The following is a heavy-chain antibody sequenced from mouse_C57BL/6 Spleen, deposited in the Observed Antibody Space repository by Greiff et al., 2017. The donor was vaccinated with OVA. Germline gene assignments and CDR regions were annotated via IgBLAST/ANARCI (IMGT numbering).Heavy chain of an antibody. CDR3: TRGGVTTYFDY. CDR2: ISSGGDYI. CDR1: GFTFSSYA. Sequence: EVKLVESGEGLVKPGGSLKLSCAASGFTFSSYAMSWVRQTPEKRLEWVAYISSGGDYIYYADTVKGRFTISRDNARNTLYLQMSSLKSEDTAMYYCTRGGVTTYFDYWGQGTTLTVSS. D-gene: IGHD2-2*01. V-gene: IGHV5-9-1*02. J-gene: IGHJ2*01.